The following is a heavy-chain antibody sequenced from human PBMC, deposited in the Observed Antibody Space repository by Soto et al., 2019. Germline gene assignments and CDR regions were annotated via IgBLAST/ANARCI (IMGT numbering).Heavy chain of an antibody. J-gene: IGHJ4*02. V-gene: IGHV3-33*01. CDR2: IWYDGSNQ. CDR1: GFTFSGYG. CDR3: ARVTGDCSSTSCSVDY. D-gene: IGHD2-2*01. Sequence: PGGSLRLSCAASGFTFSGYGMHWVRQAPGKGLEWVAVIWYDGSNQFYADPVKGRFTISRDNSRNTLYLQMNSLRAEDTAVYYCARVTGDCSSTSCSVDYWGQGILVTVSS.